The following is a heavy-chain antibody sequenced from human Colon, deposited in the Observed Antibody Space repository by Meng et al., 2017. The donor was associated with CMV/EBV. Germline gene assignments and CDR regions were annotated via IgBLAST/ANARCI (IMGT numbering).Heavy chain of an antibody. CDR1: GYNFAYHG. J-gene: IGHJ4*02. CDR3: VRDSDATNWYALDF. CDR2: ISTLNGNT. Sequence: ASVKVSCKASGYNFAYHGINWVRQVPGQGLEWMGWISTLNGNTNYALNFRGRVTMTTDASTATAYMELRNLRSDDTAVFYCVRDSDATNWYALDFWGQGTLVTVSS. V-gene: IGHV1-18*01. D-gene: IGHD1-1*01.